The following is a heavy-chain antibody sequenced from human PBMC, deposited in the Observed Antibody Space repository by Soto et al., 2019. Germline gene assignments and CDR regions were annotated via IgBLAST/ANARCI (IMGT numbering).Heavy chain of an antibody. CDR2: IWYDGSNK. D-gene: IGHD2-2*01. CDR1: GFTFSSYG. V-gene: IGHV3-33*06. Sequence: GGSLRLSCAASGFTFSSYGMHWVRQAPGKGLEWVAVIWYDGSNKYYADSVKGRFTISRDNSKNTLYLQMNSLRAEDTAVYYCAKPGDGPQYQLPAYYYYYYGMDVWGQGTTVTVSS. CDR3: AKPGDGPQYQLPAYYYYYYGMDV. J-gene: IGHJ6*02.